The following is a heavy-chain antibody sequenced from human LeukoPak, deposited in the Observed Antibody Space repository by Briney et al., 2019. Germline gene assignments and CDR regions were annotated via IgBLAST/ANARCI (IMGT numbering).Heavy chain of an antibody. Sequence: SETLSLTCAVYGGSFSGYYWSWIRQPPGKGLEWIGEINHSGSTNYNPSLKSRVTISVDTSKNQFSLKLSSVTAADTAVYYCARAWYSGSQRALHLDYWGQGTLVTVSS. CDR2: INHSGST. D-gene: IGHD1-26*01. J-gene: IGHJ4*02. CDR1: GGSFSGYY. V-gene: IGHV4-34*01. CDR3: ARAWYSGSQRALHLDY.